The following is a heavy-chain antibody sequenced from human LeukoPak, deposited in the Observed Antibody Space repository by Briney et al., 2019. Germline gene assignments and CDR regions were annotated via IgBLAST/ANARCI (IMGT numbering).Heavy chain of an antibody. CDR3: ARDKTSDNWFDP. V-gene: IGHV4-61*02. J-gene: IGHJ5*02. CDR2: IHTSETT. CDR1: GGSISSGNYY. Sequence: SETLSLTCTVSGGSISSGNYYWSWIRQPAGKGLEWIGRIHTSETTNYNPSLKSRVTISVDRSKNQFSLKLSSVTAADTAVYYCARDKTSDNWFDPWGQGTLVTVSS.